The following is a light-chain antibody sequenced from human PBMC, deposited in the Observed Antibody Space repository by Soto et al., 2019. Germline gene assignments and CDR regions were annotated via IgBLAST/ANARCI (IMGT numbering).Light chain of an antibody. V-gene: IGKV3D-15*01. CDR3: QQYNNWPPIT. CDR2: GAS. CDR1: QSLSSN. J-gene: IGKJ5*01. Sequence: VVMTQSPAPLSVAPGERATLSCRASQSLSSNLAWYQQQPGQAPRLLLYGASTRATGIPARFSGSGSGTEFTLTISSLQSEDFAVYYCQQYNNWPPITFGQGTRLEI.